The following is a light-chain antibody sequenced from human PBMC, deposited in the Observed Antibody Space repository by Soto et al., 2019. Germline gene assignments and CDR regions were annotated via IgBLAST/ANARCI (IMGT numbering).Light chain of an antibody. CDR1: QGIGNA. J-gene: IGKJ1*01. Sequence: ANQMTQSPSSLSASVGDRVTISCRASQGIGNALGWYQQKPGKAPKLLIYKASTLESGVPSRFSGSGSGTDFTLTISCLQSEDFATYYCQQYYSYPRTFGQGTKVDIK. CDR3: QQYYSYPRT. CDR2: KAS. V-gene: IGKV1-13*02.